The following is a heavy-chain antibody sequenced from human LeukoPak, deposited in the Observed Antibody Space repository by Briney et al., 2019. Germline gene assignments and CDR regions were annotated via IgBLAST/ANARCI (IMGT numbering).Heavy chain of an antibody. D-gene: IGHD2-2*01. J-gene: IGHJ4*02. CDR1: GFTFSSYS. Sequence: PGGSLRLSCAASGFTFSSYSMNWVRQAPGKGLEWVSSISSSSSYIYYADSVKGRFTISRDNAKNSLYLQVNSLRAEDTAVYYCATSYYCSSTSCYFDYWGQGTLVTVSS. CDR2: ISSSSSYI. CDR3: ATSYYCSSTSCYFDY. V-gene: IGHV3-21*01.